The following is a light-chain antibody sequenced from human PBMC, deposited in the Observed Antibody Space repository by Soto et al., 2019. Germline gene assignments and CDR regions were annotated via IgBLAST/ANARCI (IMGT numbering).Light chain of an antibody. CDR3: QQYGSSPWT. J-gene: IGKJ1*01. CDR2: GAS. V-gene: IGKV3-20*01. CDR1: QSVSNY. Sequence: EIVLTQSPATLSLSPGERATLSCRASQSVSNYLAWYQQKPGQAPGPLIYGASSRATGIPDRFSGSGAGTDFTLTISRLESEDFAVYYCQQYGSSPWTFGQGTKVEIK.